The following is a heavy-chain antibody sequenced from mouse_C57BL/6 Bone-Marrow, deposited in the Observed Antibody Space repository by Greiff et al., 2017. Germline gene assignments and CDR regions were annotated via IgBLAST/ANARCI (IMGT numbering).Heavy chain of an antibody. CDR2: INYDGSST. CDR1: GFTFSDYY. CDR3: ARGEYYGSAWLAY. D-gene: IGHD1-1*01. V-gene: IGHV5-16*01. Sequence: EVQVVESEGGLVQPGSSMKLSCTASGFTFSDYYMAWVRQVPEKGLEWVANINYDGSSTYYLDSLKSRFIISRDNAKNILYLQMSGQKSEDTATYYCARGEYYGSAWLAYWGQGTLVTVSA. J-gene: IGHJ3*01.